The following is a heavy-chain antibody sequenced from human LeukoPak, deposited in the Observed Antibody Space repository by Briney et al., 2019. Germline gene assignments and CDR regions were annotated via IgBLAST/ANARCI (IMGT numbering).Heavy chain of an antibody. CDR3: AKVPLLYDSSGYPIDY. V-gene: IGHV3-23*01. D-gene: IGHD3-22*01. J-gene: IGHJ4*02. CDR1: GFTFSSYA. Sequence: PGGSLRLSCAASGFTFSSYAMSWVRQAPGKGLEWVSAISGSGSSTYYADSVKGRFTISRDSSKNTLYLQMNSLRAEDTAVYYCAKVPLLYDSSGYPIDYWGQGTLVTVSS. CDR2: ISGSGSST.